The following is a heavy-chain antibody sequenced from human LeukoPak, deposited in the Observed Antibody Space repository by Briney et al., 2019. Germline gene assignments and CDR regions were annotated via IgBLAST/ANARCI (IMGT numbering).Heavy chain of an antibody. J-gene: IGHJ3*02. CDR3: SRGSAVDALHI. V-gene: IGHV4-31*03. D-gene: IGHD6-13*01. CDR1: GDSISNGGYY. Sequence: PSETLSLTCTVSGDSISNGGYYWSWIRQRPGEGLEWIGYIYYSGSTYYNPSLKSRFIISVDTSKNHFSLKLTSVTAADTAVYYCSRGSAVDALHIWGQGTMVTVSS. CDR2: IYYSGST.